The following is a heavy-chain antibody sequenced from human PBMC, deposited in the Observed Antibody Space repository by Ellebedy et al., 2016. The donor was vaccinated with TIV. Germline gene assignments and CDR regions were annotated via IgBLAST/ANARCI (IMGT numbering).Heavy chain of an antibody. CDR1: GGTFSSYA. D-gene: IGHD3-3*01. CDR3: ARSGRGRFWSGYYSSDY. CDR2: IIPIFGTA. V-gene: IGHV1-69*13. J-gene: IGHJ4*02. Sequence: SVKVSXXASGGTFSSYAISWVRQAPGQGLEWMGGIIPIFGTANYAQKFQGRVTITADESTSTAYMELSSLRSEDTAVYYCARSGRGRFWSGYYSSDYWGQGTLVTVSS.